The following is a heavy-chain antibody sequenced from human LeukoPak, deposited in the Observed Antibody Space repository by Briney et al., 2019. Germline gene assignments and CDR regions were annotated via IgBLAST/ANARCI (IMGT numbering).Heavy chain of an antibody. CDR2: ISGSGGST. J-gene: IGHJ1*01. D-gene: IGHD6-13*01. Sequence: GGSLRLSCAASGFTFSSYAMSWVRQAPGKGLEWVSAISGSGGSTYYADSVKGRFTISRDNSKNTLYLQMNSLRAEDTAVYYCARPGGSLAAAGTWYFQHWGQGTLVTVSS. CDR3: ARPGGSLAAAGTWYFQH. CDR1: GFTFSSYA. V-gene: IGHV3-23*01.